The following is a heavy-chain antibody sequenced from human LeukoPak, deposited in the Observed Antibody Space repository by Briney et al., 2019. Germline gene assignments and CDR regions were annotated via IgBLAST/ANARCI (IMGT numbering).Heavy chain of an antibody. D-gene: IGHD1-1*01. J-gene: IGHJ6*02. V-gene: IGHV3-21*01. Sequence: GGSLRLSCAASGFTFSSYSMNWVRQAPGKGLEWVSSISSSSSYIYYAGSVKGRFTISRDNAKNSLYLQMNSLRAEDTAVYYCAREGPQLYYYYYYGMDVWGQGTTVTVSS. CDR3: AREGPQLYYYYYYGMDV. CDR1: GFTFSSYS. CDR2: ISSSSSYI.